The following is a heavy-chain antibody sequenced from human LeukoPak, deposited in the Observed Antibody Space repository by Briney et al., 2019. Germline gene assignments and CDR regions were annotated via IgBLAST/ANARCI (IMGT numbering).Heavy chain of an antibody. D-gene: IGHD2-21*01. CDR2: ISSSGSSI. Sequence: GGSLRLSCAASGFTFSSYEMNWVRQAPGKGLEWVSYISSSGSSIYYVDSVKGRFTISRDNAKNSLYLQMNSLRAEDTAVYYCEGVAPPNDYWGQGTPVTVSS. CDR1: GFTFSSYE. CDR3: EGVAPPNDY. V-gene: IGHV3-48*03. J-gene: IGHJ4*02.